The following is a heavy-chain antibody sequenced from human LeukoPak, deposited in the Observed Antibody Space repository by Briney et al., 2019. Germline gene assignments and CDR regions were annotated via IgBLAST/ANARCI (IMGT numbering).Heavy chain of an antibody. CDR2: ISSSGSTI. Sequence: PGGSLRLSCAASGFTFSSYGMTWVRQAPGKGLEWVSYISSSGSTIYYADSVKGRFTISRDNAKNSLYLQMNSLRAEDTAVYYCAELGITMIGGVWGNGTTVTISS. D-gene: IGHD3-10*02. CDR3: AELGITMIGGV. CDR1: GFTFSSYG. V-gene: IGHV3-48*04. J-gene: IGHJ6*04.